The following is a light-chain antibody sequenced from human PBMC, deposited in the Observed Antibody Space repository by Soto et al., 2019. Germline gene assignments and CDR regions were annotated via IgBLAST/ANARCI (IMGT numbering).Light chain of an antibody. CDR1: SSDVGGYNY. CDR2: EVS. J-gene: IGLJ3*02. Sequence: QSALTQPASVSGSPGQSITISCTGTSSDVGGYNYVSWYQQHPGKAPKLMIYEVSNRPSGVSDRFSGSRSGNTASLTISGLQAEEESDYYCISYTSSSTWVFGGGTKLTVL. V-gene: IGLV2-14*01. CDR3: ISYTSSSTWV.